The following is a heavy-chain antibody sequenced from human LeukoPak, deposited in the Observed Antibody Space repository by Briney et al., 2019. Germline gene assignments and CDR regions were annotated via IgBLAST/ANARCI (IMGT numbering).Heavy chain of an antibody. CDR3: ARDPNGDYIGAFDF. CDR1: GFIFNNYA. J-gene: IGHJ3*01. CDR2: ITGGCRT. D-gene: IGHD4-17*01. Sequence: PGGSLRLSCAASGFIFNNYAMMWVRQAQGQGLEWVSAITGGCRTYYADSVKGRFTISRDNSKNTLYLQMNSLRAEDTALYFCARDPNGDYIGAFDFLGQGTVVTVSS. V-gene: IGHV3-23*01.